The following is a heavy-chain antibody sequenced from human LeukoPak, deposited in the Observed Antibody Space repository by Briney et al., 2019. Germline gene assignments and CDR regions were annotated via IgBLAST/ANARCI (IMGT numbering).Heavy chain of an antibody. V-gene: IGHV1-18*01. D-gene: IGHD3-10*01. CDR3: ARLGGIGDYYYYYYMDV. CDR2: ISAYNGNT. Sequence: ASVKVPCKASGYTFTSYGISWVRQAPGQGLEWMGWISAYNGNTNYAQKLQGRVTMTTDTSTSTAYMELRSLRSDDTAVYYCARLGGIGDYYYYYYMDVWGKGTTVTVSS. J-gene: IGHJ6*03. CDR1: GYTFTSYG.